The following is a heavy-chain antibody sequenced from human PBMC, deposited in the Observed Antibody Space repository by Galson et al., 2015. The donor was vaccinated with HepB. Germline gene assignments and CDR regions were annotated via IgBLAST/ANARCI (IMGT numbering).Heavy chain of an antibody. CDR2: ISYDGSKK. D-gene: IGHD5-18*01. Sequence: SLRLSCAASGFTFSSYAMHWVRQAPGKGLGWVAVISYDGSKKYYADSVKGRFTISRDNSKNTLYLQMNSRRAEDTAVYYCARDGMDTAMVSVDYWGQGTLVTVSS. CDR3: ARDGMDTAMVSVDY. J-gene: IGHJ4*02. CDR1: GFTFSSYA. V-gene: IGHV3-30*04.